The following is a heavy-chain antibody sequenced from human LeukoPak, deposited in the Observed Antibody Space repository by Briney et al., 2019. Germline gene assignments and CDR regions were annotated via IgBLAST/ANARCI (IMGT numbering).Heavy chain of an antibody. CDR3: ARDSTYSSGSRFYDRFDY. CDR2: IHRDGSQR. CDR1: GFTLSAYW. D-gene: IGHD2-15*01. J-gene: IGHJ4*02. Sequence: QTGGSLRLSCAASGFTLSAYWMTWVRQAPGKGLEWVANIHRDGSQRNHVDSVKGRFTISRDNAKNSLYLQMDSLTAEDTAVYYCARDSTYSSGSRFYDRFDYWGQGTLVTVSS. V-gene: IGHV3-7*03.